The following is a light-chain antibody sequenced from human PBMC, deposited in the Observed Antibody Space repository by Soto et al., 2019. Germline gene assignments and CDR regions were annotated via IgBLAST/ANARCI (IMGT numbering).Light chain of an antibody. CDR3: QQRYNWPVT. Sequence: VMTQSPATLSVSLXERATLSCRASQSVSSNLAWYQRKPGQAPRLGIYGASTRASGIPARFSGSGSGTDFTLTISRREPEDFAVYYCQQRYNWPVTFGQGTRLEI. CDR2: GAS. J-gene: IGKJ5*01. CDR1: QSVSSN. V-gene: IGKV3-15*01.